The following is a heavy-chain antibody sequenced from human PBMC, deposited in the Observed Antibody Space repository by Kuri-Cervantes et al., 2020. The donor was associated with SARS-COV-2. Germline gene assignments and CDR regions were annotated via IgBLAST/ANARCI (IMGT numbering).Heavy chain of an antibody. CDR2: ISSSSSTI. V-gene: IGHV3-48*04. CDR3: AREVGEDIVVVPAAYYFDY. J-gene: IGHJ4*02. D-gene: IGHD2-2*01. CDR1: GFTFSSYS. Sequence: GGSLRLSCAASGFTFSSYSMNWVRQAPGKGLEWVSYISSSSSTIYYADSVKGRFTISRDNAKNSLYLQMNSLRAEDTAVYYCAREVGEDIVVVPAAYYFDYWGQGTLVTVSS.